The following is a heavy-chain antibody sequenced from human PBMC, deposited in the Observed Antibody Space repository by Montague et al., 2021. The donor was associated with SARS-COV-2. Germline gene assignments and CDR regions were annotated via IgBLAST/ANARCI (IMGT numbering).Heavy chain of an antibody. J-gene: IGHJ5*02. V-gene: IGHV4-39*01. Sequence: SETLSLTCTVSGGSISSSSYYWGWIRRPPGKGLEWIGSIYYSGSTYYXPSLKSRVTISVDTSKNQFSLKLRSVTAADTAVYYCARQGDQLLLEYWFDPWGQGTLVTVSS. CDR2: IYYSGST. D-gene: IGHD2-2*01. CDR3: ARQGDQLLLEYWFDP. CDR1: GGSISSSSYY.